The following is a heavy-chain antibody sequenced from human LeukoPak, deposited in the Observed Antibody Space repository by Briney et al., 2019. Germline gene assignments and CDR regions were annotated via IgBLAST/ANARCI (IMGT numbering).Heavy chain of an antibody. CDR2: INPNSGGA. CDR1: GYTFTGYY. D-gene: IGHD2-2*01. V-gene: IGHV1-2*02. J-gene: IGHJ6*03. Sequence: ASVKVSCKASGYTFTGYYMHWVRQAPGQGLEWMGWINPNSGGANYAQKFQGRVTMTRDTSISTAYMELSRPRSDDTAVYYCAREVLPAATYMDVWGKGTTVTISS. CDR3: AREVLPAATYMDV.